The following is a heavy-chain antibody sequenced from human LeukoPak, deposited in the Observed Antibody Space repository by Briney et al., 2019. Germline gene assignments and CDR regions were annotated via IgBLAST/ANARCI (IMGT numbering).Heavy chain of an antibody. V-gene: IGHV1-2*02. CDR1: GYTFTGYY. D-gene: IGHD3-10*01. CDR3: ARCLYGSGSYSPVCNWFDP. Sequence: GASVKVSCEASGYTFTGYYMHWVRQAPGQGLEWMGWINPNSGGTNYAQKFQGRVTMTRDTSISTAYMELSRLRSADTAVYYCARCLYGSGSYSPVCNWFDPWGQGTLVTVSS. J-gene: IGHJ5*02. CDR2: INPNSGGT.